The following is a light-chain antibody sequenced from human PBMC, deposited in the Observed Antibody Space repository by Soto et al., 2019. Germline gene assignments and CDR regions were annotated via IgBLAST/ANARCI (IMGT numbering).Light chain of an antibody. V-gene: IGKV1-9*01. J-gene: IGKJ4*01. CDR3: QQVNSYPLT. CDR1: QGISSY. CDR2: AAS. Sequence: IQLTQSPSSRSASVGDRVTITCRASQGISSYLAWYQQIPGKAPKLLIYAASTLQSGVPSRFSGSGSGTDFTLTISSLQPEDFATYYCQQVNSYPLTFGGGTKVVIK.